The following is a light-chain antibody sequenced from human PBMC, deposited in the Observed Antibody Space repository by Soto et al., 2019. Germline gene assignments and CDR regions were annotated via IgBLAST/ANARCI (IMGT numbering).Light chain of an antibody. J-gene: IGKJ2*01. Sequence: DIQMTQSPSTLSASVGDRVTITCRASQSITRWVAWYQQKPGKAPKLLMYDGATLESGVPSRFSGSGSEAEFALTISSLQPDDFATYYCQQYNSYSRTFGQGTKVDIK. CDR2: DGA. V-gene: IGKV1-5*01. CDR3: QQYNSYSRT. CDR1: QSITRW.